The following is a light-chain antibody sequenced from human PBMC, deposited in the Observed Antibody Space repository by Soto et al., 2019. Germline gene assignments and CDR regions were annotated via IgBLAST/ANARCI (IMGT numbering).Light chain of an antibody. V-gene: IGKV3-20*01. J-gene: IGKJ1*01. CDR3: QQYGSSPPT. CDR2: GPS. CDR1: QSITYGY. Sequence: EIVLTLSPGTLSLSPRERATLSCRASQSITYGYLAWYQHKPGQAPRLLIFGPSSRASGIPDRFSGGGSGTDFSLTISRLEPEDFAVYFCQQYGSSPPTFGQRTKVDIK.